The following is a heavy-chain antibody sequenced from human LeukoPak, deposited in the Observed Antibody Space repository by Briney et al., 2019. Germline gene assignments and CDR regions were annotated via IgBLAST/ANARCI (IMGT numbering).Heavy chain of an antibody. CDR1: GGSISSYY. CDR2: IYYSGST. Sequence: SETLSLTCTVSGGSISSYYRSWIRQPPGKGLEWIGYIYYSGSTNYNPSLKSRVTISVDTSKNQFSLKLSSVTAADTAVYYCARGRDFWSGYYSRSPTFDYWGQGTLVTVSS. J-gene: IGHJ4*02. V-gene: IGHV4-59*01. D-gene: IGHD3-3*01. CDR3: ARGRDFWSGYYSRSPTFDY.